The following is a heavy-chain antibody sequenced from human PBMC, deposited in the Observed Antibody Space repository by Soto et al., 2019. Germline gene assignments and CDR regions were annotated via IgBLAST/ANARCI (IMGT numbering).Heavy chain of an antibody. V-gene: IGHV4-34*01. Sequence: SETLSLTCAVYGGSFSGYYWSWIRQPPGKGLEWIGEINHSGSTNYNPSLKSRVTISVDTSKNQFSLKLSSVTAADTAVYYCARNFPPLYRKGWFDPWGQETRVTVSS. CDR3: ARNFPPLYRKGWFDP. CDR1: GGSFSGYY. J-gene: IGHJ5*02. CDR2: INHSGST.